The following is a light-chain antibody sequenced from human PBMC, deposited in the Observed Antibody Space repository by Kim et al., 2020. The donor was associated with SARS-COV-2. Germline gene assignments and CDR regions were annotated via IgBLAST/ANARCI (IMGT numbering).Light chain of an antibody. Sequence: AAVGDRVTITCRASQGINNYLAWYQQKPGKVPKLLIYPASTLQSGVPSRFGGSGSGTDFTLTINSLQPEDVATSYCQQTSRAPRTFGQGTKVDIK. CDR3: QQTSRAPRT. J-gene: IGKJ1*01. V-gene: IGKV1-27*01. CDR1: QGINNY. CDR2: PAS.